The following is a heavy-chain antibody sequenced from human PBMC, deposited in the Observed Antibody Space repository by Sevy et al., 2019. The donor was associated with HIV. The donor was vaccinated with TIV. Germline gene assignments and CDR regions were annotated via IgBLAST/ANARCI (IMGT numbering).Heavy chain of an antibody. J-gene: IGHJ3*02. D-gene: IGHD4-17*01. CDR1: GYSFTSYW. Sequence: GESLKISCKGSGYSFTSYWIGWVRQMPGKGLEWMGIIYPGDSDTRYSPSFQGQVTISADKSMSTAYLQWSSLKASDTAMYYCARQLTTGTRADAFDIWGQGTMVTVSS. CDR2: IYPGDSDT. V-gene: IGHV5-51*01. CDR3: ARQLTTGTRADAFDI.